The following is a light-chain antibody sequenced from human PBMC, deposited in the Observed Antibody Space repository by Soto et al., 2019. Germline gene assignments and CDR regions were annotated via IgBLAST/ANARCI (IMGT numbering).Light chain of an antibody. V-gene: IGKV3-11*01. J-gene: IGKJ5*01. CDR2: DGS. CDR3: QQRSDWPSIT. Sequence: EIVLTQSPDTLSLSPGDRATLSCRASQSVNSYLAWYQQKPGQAPRLLIYDGSNRATGIPARFSGSGSGTDFTLTISSLEPEDFAVYYCQQRSDWPSITFGQGTRLEIK. CDR1: QSVNSY.